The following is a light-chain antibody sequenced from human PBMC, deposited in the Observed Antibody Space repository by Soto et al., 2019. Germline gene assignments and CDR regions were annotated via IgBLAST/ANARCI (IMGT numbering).Light chain of an antibody. J-gene: IGLJ1*01. CDR3: SSYTSTSNLDV. CDR2: EVT. CDR1: SSDVGGYNY. Sequence: QSALTQPASVSGSPGQSITISCTGTSSDVGGYNYVSWYQQHPDKAPKLMIYEVTNRPSGVSFRFSGSKSGNTASLTISGLQPEDEADYYCSSYTSTSNLDVFGTGTKLTVL. V-gene: IGLV2-14*01.